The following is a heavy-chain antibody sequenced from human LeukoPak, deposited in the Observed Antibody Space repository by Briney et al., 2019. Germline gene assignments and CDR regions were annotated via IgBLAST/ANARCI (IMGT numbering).Heavy chain of an antibody. CDR3: ARHRAIAGPFDL. Sequence: PSETLALTCTVSGGSISSYYWSWFRLPPGKGLEWIGQISYSGLTKFHPALKSRVIISVDTSKNQISVNLSSVTAADTAFYYCARHRAIAGPFDLWGQGTLVTASS. D-gene: IGHD6-19*01. CDR1: GGSISSYY. J-gene: IGHJ4*02. V-gene: IGHV4-59*08. CDR2: ISYSGLT.